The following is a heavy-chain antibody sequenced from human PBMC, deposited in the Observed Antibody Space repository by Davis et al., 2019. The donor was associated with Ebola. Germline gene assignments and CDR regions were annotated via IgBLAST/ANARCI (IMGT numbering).Heavy chain of an antibody. J-gene: IGHJ5*01. Sequence: ASVEVSCKASSYTFTSYGISWVRQAPGQGLEWMGWISAYNGNTNYAQKLQGRVTMTTDTSRSTAYMELRSLRSDDTAVYYCAREAGATTRRYDSWGQGTLVTVSS. CDR1: SYTFTSYG. D-gene: IGHD1-26*01. V-gene: IGHV1-18*01. CDR2: ISAYNGNT. CDR3: AREAGATTRRYDS.